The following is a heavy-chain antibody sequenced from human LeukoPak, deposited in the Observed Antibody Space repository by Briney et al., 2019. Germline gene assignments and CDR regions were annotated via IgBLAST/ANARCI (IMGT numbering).Heavy chain of an antibody. CDR3: ARFYYGDYETNNAFDI. D-gene: IGHD4-17*01. CDR1: GYTFTSYG. Sequence: ASVKVSCKASGYTFTSYGISWVRQAPGQGLEWMGWIGAYNGNTNYAQKLQGRVTMTTDTSTSTAYMELRSLRSDDTAVYYCARFYYGDYETNNAFDIWGQGTMVTVSS. CDR2: IGAYNGNT. J-gene: IGHJ3*02. V-gene: IGHV1-18*01.